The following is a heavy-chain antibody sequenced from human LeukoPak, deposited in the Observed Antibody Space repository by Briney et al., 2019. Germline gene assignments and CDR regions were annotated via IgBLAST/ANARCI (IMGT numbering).Heavy chain of an antibody. CDR3: AKDFSYYDSSGSGPDY. Sequence: GGSLRLSCAASGFTFSSYGMHWVRQAPGKGLEWVAVIWYGGSNKHYADSVKGRLTISRDNSKNTLYLQMNTRRAEGTAGHSCAKDFSYYDSSGSGPDYGGEGTLVTVSS. V-gene: IGHV3-33*06. D-gene: IGHD3-22*01. J-gene: IGHJ4*02. CDR1: GFTFSSYG. CDR2: IWYGGSNK.